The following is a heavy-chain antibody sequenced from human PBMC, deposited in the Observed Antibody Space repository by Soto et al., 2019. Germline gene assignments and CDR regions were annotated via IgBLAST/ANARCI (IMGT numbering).Heavy chain of an antibody. Sequence: LRLSCAASGFTFSNAWMSWVRQAPGKGLEWVGRIKSKTDGGTTDYAAPVKGRFTISRDDSKNTLYLQMNSLKTEDTAVYYCTTDSPLIRYFDWLFTFDYWGQGTLVTVSS. J-gene: IGHJ4*02. D-gene: IGHD3-9*01. CDR1: GFTFSNAW. V-gene: IGHV3-15*01. CDR2: IKSKTDGGTT. CDR3: TTDSPLIRYFDWLFTFDY.